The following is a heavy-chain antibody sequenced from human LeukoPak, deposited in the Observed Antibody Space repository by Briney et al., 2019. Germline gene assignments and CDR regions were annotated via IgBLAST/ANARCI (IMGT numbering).Heavy chain of an antibody. Sequence: ASVKVSCKASGYTFTGYYMHWVRQAPGQGLEWMGWINPNGGGTNYAQKFQGRVTLTRDTSITTAYMELSRLRSKDTALYYCARGVGIDYWGQGTLVTVSS. D-gene: IGHD1-1*01. CDR2: INPNGGGT. CDR1: GYTFTGYY. CDR3: ARGVGIDY. V-gene: IGHV1-2*02. J-gene: IGHJ4*02.